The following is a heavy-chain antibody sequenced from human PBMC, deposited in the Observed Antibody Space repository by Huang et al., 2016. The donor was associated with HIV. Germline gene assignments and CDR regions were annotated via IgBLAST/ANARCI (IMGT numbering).Heavy chain of an antibody. J-gene: IGHJ5*02. Sequence: QVQLVESGGGVVQPGRFLRLSCAASGFTFSSYAMHWVRQAPGKGLKWVAVRAYDGRNKDYAESVKGRFTITRDNSKNTLDLQMNSLSTEDTAVYYCARGIHLYSGSWLNWFDPWGQGTLVTVSS. D-gene: IGHD6-13*01. CDR2: RAYDGRNK. CDR1: GFTFSSYA. V-gene: IGHV3-30*04. CDR3: ARGIHLYSGSWLNWFDP.